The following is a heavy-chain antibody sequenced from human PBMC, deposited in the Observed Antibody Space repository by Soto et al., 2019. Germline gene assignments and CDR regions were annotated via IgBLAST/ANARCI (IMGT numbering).Heavy chain of an antibody. D-gene: IGHD3-10*01. Sequence: SVKVSCKASGGTFSSYAISWVRQAPGQGLEWMGGIIPIFGTANYAQKFQGRVTITADESTSTAYMELSSLRSEDTAVYYCARGGWDYYCSGNSGTKTFDPWGQGTLVTVSS. J-gene: IGHJ5*02. V-gene: IGHV1-69*13. CDR1: GGTFSSYA. CDR3: ARGGWDYYCSGNSGTKTFDP. CDR2: IIPIFGTA.